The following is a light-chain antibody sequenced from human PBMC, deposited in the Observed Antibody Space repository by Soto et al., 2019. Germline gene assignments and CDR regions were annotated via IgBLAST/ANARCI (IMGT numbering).Light chain of an antibody. CDR2: GNS. CDR3: QSYDSTLSNSAL. CDR1: NSNIGAGYD. Sequence: QSVLKQPPSVSGAPGQRVTISCSGTNSNIGAGYDVHWYQHIPGTAPKLLIYGNSNRPSGVPDRFSGSKSGTSASLAITGLQADDEADYYCQSYDSTLSNSALFGGGTKVTVL. J-gene: IGLJ2*01. V-gene: IGLV1-40*01.